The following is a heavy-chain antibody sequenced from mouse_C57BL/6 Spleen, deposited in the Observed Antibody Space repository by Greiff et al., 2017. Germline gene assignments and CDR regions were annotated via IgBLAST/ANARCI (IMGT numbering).Heavy chain of an antibody. Sequence: EVKLMESGPGLVKPSQSLSLTCSVTGYSITSGYYWNWIRQFPGNKLEWMGYISYDGSNNYNPSLKNRISITRDTSKNQFFLKLNSVTTEDTATYYCARTGNSNFYWYFDVWGTGTTVTVSS. CDR2: ISYDGSN. J-gene: IGHJ1*03. V-gene: IGHV3-6*01. CDR1: GYSITSGYY. D-gene: IGHD2-5*01. CDR3: ARTGNSNFYWYFDV.